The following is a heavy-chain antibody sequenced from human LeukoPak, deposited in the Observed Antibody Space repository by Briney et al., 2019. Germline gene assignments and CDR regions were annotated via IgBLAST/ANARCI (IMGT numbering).Heavy chain of an antibody. D-gene: IGHD3-10*01. CDR3: ARGYGSGGPYSGDAFDI. J-gene: IGHJ3*02. Sequence: PSQTLSLTCTVSGGSISSGGYYWSWIRQHPGKGLEWIGYIYYSGSTYYNPSLKSRVTISVDTSKNQFSLKLSSVTAADTAVYYCARGYGSGGPYSGDAFDIWGQGTMVTVSS. CDR1: GGSISSGGYY. CDR2: IYYSGST. V-gene: IGHV4-31*03.